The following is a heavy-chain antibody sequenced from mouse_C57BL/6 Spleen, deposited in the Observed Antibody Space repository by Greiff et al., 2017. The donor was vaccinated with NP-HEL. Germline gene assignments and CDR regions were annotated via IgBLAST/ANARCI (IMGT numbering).Heavy chain of an antibody. D-gene: IGHD1-1*01. V-gene: IGHV5-6*01. CDR2: ISSGGSYT. CDR1: GFTFSSYG. J-gene: IGHJ4*01. CDR3: ASYYYGSSSYAMDY. Sequence: EVQVVESGGDLVKPGGSLKLSCAASGFTFSSYGMSWVRQTPDKRLEWVATISSGGSYTYYPDSVKGRFTISRDNAKNTLYLQMSSLKSEDTAMYYCASYYYGSSSYAMDYWGQGTSVTVSS.